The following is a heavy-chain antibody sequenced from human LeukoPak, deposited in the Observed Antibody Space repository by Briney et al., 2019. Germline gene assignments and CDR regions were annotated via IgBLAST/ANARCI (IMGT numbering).Heavy chain of an antibody. V-gene: IGHV3-64*02. CDR2: ISTNGGST. CDR1: GVTFSSYA. J-gene: IGHJ4*02. CDR3: ARATNYGAYDV. D-gene: IGHD4-17*01. Sequence: GGSLRLSCAASGVTFSSYAMHWVRQAPGKGLEYVSAISTNGGSTYYADSVKGRFIISRDNSKNTLYLQMGSLRAEDVAVYYCARATNYGAYDVWGQGTLVTVSS.